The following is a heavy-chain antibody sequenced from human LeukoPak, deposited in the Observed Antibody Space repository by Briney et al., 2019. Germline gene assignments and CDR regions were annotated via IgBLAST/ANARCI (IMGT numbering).Heavy chain of an antibody. D-gene: IGHD3-10*01. CDR2: ISSSGSTI. CDR1: GFTFSSYE. Sequence: GGSLRLSCAASGFTFSSYEMNWVRQAPGKGLEWVSYISSSGSTIYYADSVKGRFTISRDNAKNSLYLQMNSLRAEDTAVYYCARDGSGSYPTPDYWGQGTLVTVSS. J-gene: IGHJ4*02. V-gene: IGHV3-48*03. CDR3: ARDGSGSYPTPDY.